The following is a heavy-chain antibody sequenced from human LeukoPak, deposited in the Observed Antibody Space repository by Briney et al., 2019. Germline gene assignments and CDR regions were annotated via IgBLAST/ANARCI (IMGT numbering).Heavy chain of an antibody. CDR3: ARWAGRDGYSEGGYFDY. J-gene: IGHJ4*02. CDR1: GGSIRSYY. V-gene: IGHV4-59*01. CDR2: IYYSGST. Sequence: SETLSLTCTVSGGSIRSYYWNWIRQPPGKGLEWIGYIYYSGSTNYNPSLKSRVTISVDTSKNHFSLKLNSVTAADTAMYYCARWAGRDGYSEGGYFDYWGQGTLVTVSS. D-gene: IGHD5-24*01.